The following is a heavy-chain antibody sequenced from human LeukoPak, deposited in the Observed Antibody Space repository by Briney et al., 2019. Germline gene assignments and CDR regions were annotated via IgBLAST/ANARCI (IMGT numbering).Heavy chain of an antibody. CDR2: MYSSGST. J-gene: IGHJ4*02. Sequence: PSETLSLTCTVSGGXVSSGSNYWSWVRQPPGKGLEYIGYMYSSGSTHYNPSLKSRVTISVDTSKNQFSLKLTSVTAADTAVYYCARGADSSKVGYWGQGSLVTVSS. V-gene: IGHV4-61*01. D-gene: IGHD6-13*01. CDR3: ARGADSSKVGY. CDR1: GGXVSSGSNY.